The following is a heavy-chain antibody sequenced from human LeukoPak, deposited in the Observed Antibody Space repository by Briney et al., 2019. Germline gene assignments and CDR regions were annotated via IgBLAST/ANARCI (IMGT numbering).Heavy chain of an antibody. CDR2: ISAYNGNT. J-gene: IGHJ4*02. CDR3: ARGEADVYSNFDY. Sequence: AAVKVSCKASGYTFTSYGISWVRQAPGQGLEWMGWISAYNGNTDYAQKLQGRVIMTTDTSSGTAYIELRSRRSDDTAVYYCARGEADVYSNFDYWGQGTLVTVSS. D-gene: IGHD2-21*01. CDR1: GYTFTSYG. V-gene: IGHV1-18*01.